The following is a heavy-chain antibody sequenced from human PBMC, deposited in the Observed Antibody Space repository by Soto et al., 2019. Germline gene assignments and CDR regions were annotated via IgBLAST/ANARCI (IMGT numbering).Heavy chain of an antibody. CDR2: ISYDGSNK. D-gene: IGHD6-13*01. CDR3: VKDRRRVKPSHLHKAAAVIDY. Sequence: QVQLVESGGGVVQPGRSLRLSCAASGLTFSSDGMHWVRQAPGKGLEWVAVISYDGSNKYYADSVKGRFTISRDNSKNTLYLQMNSLRAEDTAVYYCVKDRRRVKPSHLHKAAAVIDYWGQGTLVTVSS. V-gene: IGHV3-30*18. J-gene: IGHJ4*02. CDR1: GLTFSSDG.